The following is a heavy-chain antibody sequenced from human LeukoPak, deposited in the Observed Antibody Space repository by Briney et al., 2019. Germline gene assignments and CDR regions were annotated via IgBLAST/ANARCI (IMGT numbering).Heavy chain of an antibody. CDR1: DLSFKNVW. CDR3: ITEPHDYGDFTFGY. D-gene: IGHD4-17*01. Sequence: GGSLRLSCSASDLSFKNVWMSWVRQAPGKGLEWVGRISSKSDGGTTDYAAPVKGRFTISRDDSTNTLSLQMSSLKAEDTALYFCITEPHDYGDFTFGYWGQGTLVTVSS. CDR2: ISSKSDGGTT. J-gene: IGHJ4*02. V-gene: IGHV3-15*01.